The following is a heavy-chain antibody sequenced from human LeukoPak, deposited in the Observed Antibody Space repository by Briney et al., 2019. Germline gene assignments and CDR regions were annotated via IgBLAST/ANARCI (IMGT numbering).Heavy chain of an antibody. Sequence: ASVKVSCKVSGYTLTELSMHWVRQAPGKGLEWMGGFDPEDGETIYAQKFQGRVTMTEDTSTDTAYMELSSLRSEDTAVYYCARGGYSYGHNYYYYYMDVWGKGATVTVSS. CDR3: ARGGYSYGHNYYYYYMDV. CDR2: FDPEDGET. CDR1: GYTLTELS. V-gene: IGHV1-24*01. D-gene: IGHD5-18*01. J-gene: IGHJ6*03.